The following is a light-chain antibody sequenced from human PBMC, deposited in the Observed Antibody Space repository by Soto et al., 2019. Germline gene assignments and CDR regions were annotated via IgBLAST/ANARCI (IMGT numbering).Light chain of an antibody. CDR2: AAS. CDR3: QQTTSFPLT. CDR1: QGISSW. J-gene: IGKJ4*01. Sequence: DIQMTQSPSFVSASVGDRVTITCRASQGISSWLAWYQHKPGRAPKLLIHAASSLESGAPSRFSGSGSGTDFTLTISSLQPEDFATYYCQQTTSFPLTFGGGTKVDIK. V-gene: IGKV1-12*01.